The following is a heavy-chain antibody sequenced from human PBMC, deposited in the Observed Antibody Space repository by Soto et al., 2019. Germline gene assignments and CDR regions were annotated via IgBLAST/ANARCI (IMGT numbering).Heavy chain of an antibody. D-gene: IGHD5-12*01. CDR2: IYYSGST. CDR1: GGSVSSGSYY. J-gene: IGHJ4*02. Sequence: PSETLSLTCTVSGGSVSSGSYYWSWIRQPPGKGLEWIGYIYYSGSTNYNPSLKSRVTISVDTSKNQFSLKLSSVTAADTAVYYCAREGEMATITAFDYWGQGTLVTVSS. CDR3: AREGEMATITAFDY. V-gene: IGHV4-61*01.